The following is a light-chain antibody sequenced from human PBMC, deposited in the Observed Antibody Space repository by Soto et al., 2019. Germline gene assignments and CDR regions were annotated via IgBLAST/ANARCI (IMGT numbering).Light chain of an antibody. V-gene: IGLV7-43*01. Sequence: QTVVTQEPSLTVSPGGTVTLTCASSTGAVTGGSHPNWFQKKPGQAPRALTYSASDKHSWTPARFSGSLLGGKAALTLSGAQPEDEAEYYCLLYSGGAQWVFGGGTKVTVL. CDR3: LLYSGGAQWV. CDR1: TGAVTGGSH. CDR2: SAS. J-gene: IGLJ3*02.